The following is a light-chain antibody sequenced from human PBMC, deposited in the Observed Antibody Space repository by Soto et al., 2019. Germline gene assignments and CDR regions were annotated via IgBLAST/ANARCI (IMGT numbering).Light chain of an antibody. CDR3: QLWDTISDRYV. Sequence: SSELTQPPSVSVAPGQTARITCGGGRVGTESVHWYQQKPGQAPVLVVYDDSNRPSGTPERFSGSNSANTATLTITRVAAGDEADYYCQLWDTISDRYVFGTGTKVTVL. CDR1: RVGTES. CDR2: DDS. J-gene: IGLJ1*01. V-gene: IGLV3-21*02.